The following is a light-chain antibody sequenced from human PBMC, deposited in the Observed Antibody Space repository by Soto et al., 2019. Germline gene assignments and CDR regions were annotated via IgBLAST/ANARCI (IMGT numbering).Light chain of an antibody. J-gene: IGLJ1*01. CDR1: SSDVGRYNY. CDR3: SSYADSNTYV. Sequence: QSALTQPPSASGSPGQSVTISCTGTSSDVGRYNYVSWYQHHPGKAPKLIIYDVSQRPSGVPDRFSGSKSGNTASLTVSGLQAEDEADYYCSSYADSNTYVFGTGTKVTVL. V-gene: IGLV2-8*01. CDR2: DVS.